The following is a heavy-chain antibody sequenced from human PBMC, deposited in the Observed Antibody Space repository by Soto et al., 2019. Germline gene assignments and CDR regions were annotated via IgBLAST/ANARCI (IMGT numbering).Heavy chain of an antibody. D-gene: IGHD3-3*02. CDR1: GGSVSSGSYY. CDR2: IYYSGST. Sequence: SETLSLTCTVSGGSVSSGSYYWSWIRQPPGKGLEWIGYIYYSGSTKYNPSLKSRVTISVDTSKNQFSLKLSSVTVADTAVYYCASPKIAFYNWFDPWGQGTLVTVSS. J-gene: IGHJ5*02. V-gene: IGHV4-61*01. CDR3: ASPKIAFYNWFDP.